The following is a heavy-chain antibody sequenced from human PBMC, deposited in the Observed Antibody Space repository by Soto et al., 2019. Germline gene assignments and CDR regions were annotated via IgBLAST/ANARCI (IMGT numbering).Heavy chain of an antibody. CDR3: SSDGVEDS. V-gene: IGHV3-7*01. D-gene: IGHD3-10*01. Sequence: PGGSLRLSCAASGFTFSTYWMSWVRQAPGKGLEWVADIKQDGSEKYYVDSVKGRFTISRDNAKNSLYLQMNSLRAEDTAIYYCSSDGVEDSWGQGTLVTVSS. J-gene: IGHJ4*02. CDR1: GFTFSTYW. CDR2: IKQDGSEK.